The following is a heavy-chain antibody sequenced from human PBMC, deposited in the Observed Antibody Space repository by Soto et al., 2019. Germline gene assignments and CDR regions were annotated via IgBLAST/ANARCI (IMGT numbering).Heavy chain of an antibody. V-gene: IGHV3-30*18. CDR3: AKDFYNDSISNWFDP. Sequence: QVKLVESGGGVVQPGRSLRLSCAASGFPFSSYGMHWVRQGPGKGLEWVAVISSEGKNKFYADSVKGRFTISRDNSKNTLSLQMDSLRSDDTAVYYCAKDFYNDSISNWFDPWGQGTLVTVSS. D-gene: IGHD4-4*01. J-gene: IGHJ5*02. CDR2: ISSEGKNK. CDR1: GFPFSSYG.